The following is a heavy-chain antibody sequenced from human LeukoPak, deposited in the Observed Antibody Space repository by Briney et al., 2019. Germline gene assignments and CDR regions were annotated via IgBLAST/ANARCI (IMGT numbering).Heavy chain of an antibody. D-gene: IGHD2-15*01. V-gene: IGHV3-23*01. Sequence: GGSLRLSCAASGFTFSSYAMSWVRQAPGKGLEWVSAITDSGDGTYYADSVKGRFTISRDDSKNTLFLQMNSLRAEDTAVYYCAKDSPVATRWGQGTLVTASS. CDR2: ITDSGDGT. CDR3: AKDSPVATR. J-gene: IGHJ4*02. CDR1: GFTFSSYA.